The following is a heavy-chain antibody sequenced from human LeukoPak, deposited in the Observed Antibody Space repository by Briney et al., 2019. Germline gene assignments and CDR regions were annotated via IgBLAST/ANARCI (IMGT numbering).Heavy chain of an antibody. CDR1: GYTFTSYD. CDR3: ARDRDHRNNWFDP. Sequence: ASVKVSCKASGYTFTSYDINWVRQATGQGLEWMGWMNPNSGNTGYAQKFQGRVTITRNTSISTAYMELSSLRSEDTAVYSRARDRDHRNNWFDPWGQGTLVTVSS. CDR2: MNPNSGNT. J-gene: IGHJ5*02. D-gene: IGHD1-14*01. V-gene: IGHV1-8*03.